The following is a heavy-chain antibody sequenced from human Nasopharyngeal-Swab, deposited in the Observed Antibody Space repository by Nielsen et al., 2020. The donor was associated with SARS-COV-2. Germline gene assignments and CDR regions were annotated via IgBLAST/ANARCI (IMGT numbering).Heavy chain of an antibody. Sequence: GSLRLSCAASGFTFSSYWMSWVRQAPGKGLEWVANIKQDGSEKYYVDSVKGRFTISRDNAKNSLYLQMNSLRAEDTAVYYCARTRMCVDYYDSSGYYPYYFDYWGQGTLVTVSS. CDR3: ARTRMCVDYYDSSGYYPYYFDY. CDR1: GFTFSSYW. D-gene: IGHD3-22*01. J-gene: IGHJ4*02. CDR2: IKQDGSEK. V-gene: IGHV3-7*02.